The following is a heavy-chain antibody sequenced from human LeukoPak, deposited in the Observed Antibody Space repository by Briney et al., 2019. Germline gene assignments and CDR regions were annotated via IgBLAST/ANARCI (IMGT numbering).Heavy chain of an antibody. Sequence: GESLKISCTGSGYSFTSYWIGWVRPMPGKVLEWMGIIYPGDSDTRYSPSFQGQVTISADKSISTAYLQWSSLKASDTAMYYCATSRYEAARPYDYYYGMDVWGQGTTVTVSS. CDR2: IYPGDSDT. CDR1: GYSFTSYW. CDR3: ATSRYEAARPYDYYYGMDV. D-gene: IGHD6-6*01. V-gene: IGHV5-51*01. J-gene: IGHJ6*02.